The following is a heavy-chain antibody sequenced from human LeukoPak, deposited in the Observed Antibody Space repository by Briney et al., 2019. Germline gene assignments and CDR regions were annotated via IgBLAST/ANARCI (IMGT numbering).Heavy chain of an antibody. Sequence: GGSLRISCKGSGYSFTSYWISWVRQMPGKGLEWMGRIDPSDSYTNYSPSFQGHVTISADKSISTAYLQWSSLKASDTAMYYCAREAVEPNWFDPWGQGTLVTVS. V-gene: IGHV5-10-1*01. J-gene: IGHJ5*02. CDR2: IDPSDSYT. CDR1: GYSFTSYW. CDR3: AREAVEPNWFDP.